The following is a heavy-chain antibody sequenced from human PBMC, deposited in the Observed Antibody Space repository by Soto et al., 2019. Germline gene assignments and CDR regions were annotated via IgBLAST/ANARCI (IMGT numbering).Heavy chain of an antibody. CDR2: IDPSDSYT. Sequence: PGESLKISCKGSGYSLTSYWISWVRQMPGKGLEWMGRIDPSDSYTNYSPSFQGHVTISADKSISTAYLQWSSLKASDTAMYYCARHSYSHHDAFDIWGQGTMVTVSS. J-gene: IGHJ3*02. CDR3: ARHSYSHHDAFDI. D-gene: IGHD5-18*01. V-gene: IGHV5-10-1*01. CDR1: GYSLTSYW.